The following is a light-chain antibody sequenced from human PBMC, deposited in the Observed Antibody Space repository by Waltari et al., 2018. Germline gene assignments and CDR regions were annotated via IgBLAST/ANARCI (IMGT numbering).Light chain of an antibody. CDR3: SQDAQWPWT. CDR1: QSLVFTDGNTY. J-gene: IGKJ1*01. V-gene: IGKV2-30*01. CDR2: KVS. Sequence: DVVMTQSPLSLPVTLGQPASISCRSSQSLVFTDGNTYLHWFQKRPGQSPRRLIYKVSNRDSGVPDRFSGSGSGTDFTLKISRVEAEDVGVYFCSQDAQWPWTFGQGTKVEI.